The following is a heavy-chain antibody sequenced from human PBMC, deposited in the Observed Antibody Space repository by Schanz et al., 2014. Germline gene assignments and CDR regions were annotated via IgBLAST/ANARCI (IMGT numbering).Heavy chain of an antibody. J-gene: IGHJ5*02. Sequence: DVHLLESGGGLVQPGGSLRLSCTASGFTFSSYSMNWVRQAPGKGLEWVSYVSRSTPDIYYADSVKGRFTMSRDNAKNSVFLQMNSLRAEDTAVYYCVRDILHRVYDSGSPWGQGTLVTVSS. CDR1: GFTFSSYS. V-gene: IGHV3-48*01. CDR2: VSRSTPDI. D-gene: IGHD3-10*01. CDR3: VRDILHRVYDSGSP.